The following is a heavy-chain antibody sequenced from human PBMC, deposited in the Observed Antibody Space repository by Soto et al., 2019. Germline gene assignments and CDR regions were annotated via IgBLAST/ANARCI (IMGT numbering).Heavy chain of an antibody. D-gene: IGHD2-2*01. Sequence: PGESLKISCKTSGYSFTSYWIGWVRQMPGKGMEWMGNIYPYDSDTRYSPSFQGQVTISADTSITTAYLQWSGLRASDTAMYFCARHFLGSTRANFDYWGQGTLVTVYS. CDR3: ARHFLGSTRANFDY. V-gene: IGHV5-51*01. CDR1: GYSFTSYW. CDR2: IYPYDSDT. J-gene: IGHJ4*01.